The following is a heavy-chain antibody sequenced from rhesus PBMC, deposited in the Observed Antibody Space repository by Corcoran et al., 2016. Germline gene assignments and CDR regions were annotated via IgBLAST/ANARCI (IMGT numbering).Heavy chain of an antibody. D-gene: IGHD4-29*01. V-gene: IGHV4-169*01. J-gene: IGHJ5-1*01. Sequence: QLQLQESGPGLVKPSETLSVTCTVSGGSISSNYWSWIRQSPGKGLEWMGRIYGSGSSANYNPAHESRVTLSVDTTKNQLSRKLSSMTGADTAVYYCARLPPSTVAGSYDVWGPGVLVTVSS. CDR3: ARLPPSTVAGSYDV. CDR1: GGSISSNY. CDR2: IYGSGSSA.